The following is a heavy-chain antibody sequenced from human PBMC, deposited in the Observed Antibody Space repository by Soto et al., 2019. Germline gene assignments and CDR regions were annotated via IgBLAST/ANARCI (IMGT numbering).Heavy chain of an antibody. CDR3: ARDISVRTGPIDY. V-gene: IGHV3-21*01. J-gene: IGHJ4*02. D-gene: IGHD1-1*01. CDR1: GFTFSTYA. CDR2: ISSSSTYI. Sequence: GGSLRLSCAASGFTFSTYAMNWVRQAPGKGLEWVSFISSSSTYIYYADSVKGRFTIARDNAKNSLYLQMNSRRADDTAMYYCARDISVRTGPIDYWGQGTLVTVSS.